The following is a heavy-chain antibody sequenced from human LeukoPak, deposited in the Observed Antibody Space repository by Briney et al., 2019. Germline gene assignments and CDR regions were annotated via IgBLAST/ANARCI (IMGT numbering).Heavy chain of an antibody. D-gene: IGHD6-6*01. CDR2: IYYSGSN. CDR3: ASSKDWRSEYSSSSCWFDP. CDR1: GGSISSSSYY. J-gene: IGHJ5*02. Sequence: PSETLSLTCTVSGGSISSSSYYWGWIRQPPGKGLEGIGSIYYSGSNYYNPSLKSRVTISVDTSKNQFSLKLSSVTAADTAVYYCASSKDWRSEYSSSSCWFDPWGQGTLVTVSS. V-gene: IGHV4-39*07.